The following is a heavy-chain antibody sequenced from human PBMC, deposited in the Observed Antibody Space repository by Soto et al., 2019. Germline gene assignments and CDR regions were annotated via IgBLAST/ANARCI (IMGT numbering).Heavy chain of an antibody. Sequence: QVQLQQWGAGLLKPSETLSLTCAVYGGSFSGYYWSWIRQPPGKGLEWIGEINPSGSTNNNPSLTMAVIKSVDTSSNQFSGKLSSVTAADTAVYYCARGDGLKGYYKGFDYWGRVTLLTVSS. CDR2: INPSGST. V-gene: IGHV4-34*01. CDR3: ARGDGLKGYYKGFDY. CDR1: GGSFSGYY. J-gene: IGHJ4*02. D-gene: IGHD3-9*01.